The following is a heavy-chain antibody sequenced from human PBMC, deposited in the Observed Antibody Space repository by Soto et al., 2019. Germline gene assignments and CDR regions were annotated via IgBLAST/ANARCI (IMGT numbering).Heavy chain of an antibody. D-gene: IGHD4-17*01. CDR3: ARDRFGDYGGVDY. CDR1: GGSISSYY. V-gene: IGHV4-59*01. CDR2: IYYSGST. Sequence: PSETLSLTCTVSGGSISSYYWSWIRQPPGKGLEWIGYIYYSGSTNYNPSLKSRVTISVDTSKNQFSLKLSSVTAADTAVYYCARDRFGDYGGVDYWGKGTPVTVSS. J-gene: IGHJ4*02.